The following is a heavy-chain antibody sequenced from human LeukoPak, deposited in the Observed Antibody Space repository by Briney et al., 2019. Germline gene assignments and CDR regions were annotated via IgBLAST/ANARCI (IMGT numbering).Heavy chain of an antibody. CDR2: IYYNGDT. Sequence: SETLSLTCSVSGVSITSRNYYWLWLRQPPGKGLEWIGSIYYNGDTYYNLSLKSRVTISVDTSKYQCSLRLSSVTAADTAVYYCARDPIAAAMYYFDYWGQGTLVTVSS. J-gene: IGHJ4*02. CDR1: GVSITSRNYY. V-gene: IGHV4-39*07. CDR3: ARDPIAAAMYYFDY. D-gene: IGHD6-13*01.